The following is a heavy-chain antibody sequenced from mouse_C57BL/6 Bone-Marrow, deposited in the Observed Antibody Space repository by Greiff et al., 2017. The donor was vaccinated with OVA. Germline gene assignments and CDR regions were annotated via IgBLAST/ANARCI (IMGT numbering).Heavy chain of an antibody. Sequence: EVQLVESGAELVRPGASVKLSCTASGFNIKDDYMHWVKQRPEQGLEWIGWIDPENGDTEYASKFQGKATITADTSSSTAYMQLSSLTSEDSAVYYCARDTTVVATDYWGQGTTLTVSS. CDR1: GFNIKDDY. CDR2: IDPENGDT. D-gene: IGHD1-1*01. V-gene: IGHV14-4*01. CDR3: ARDTTVVATDY. J-gene: IGHJ2*01.